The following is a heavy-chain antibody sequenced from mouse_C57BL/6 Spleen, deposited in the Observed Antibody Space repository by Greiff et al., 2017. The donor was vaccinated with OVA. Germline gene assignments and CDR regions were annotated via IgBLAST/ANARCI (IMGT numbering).Heavy chain of an antibody. CDR1: GFTFSSYG. D-gene: IGHD2-4*01. J-gene: IGHJ3*01. CDR2: ISSGGSYT. CDR3: ATVIYYDYAWFAY. Sequence: EVKLVESGGDLVKPGGSLKLSCAASGFTFSSYGMSWVRQTPDKRLEWVATISSGGSYTYYPDSVKGRFTISRDNAKNTLYLQMSSLKSEDTAMYYCATVIYYDYAWFAYWGQGTLVTVSA. V-gene: IGHV5-6*01.